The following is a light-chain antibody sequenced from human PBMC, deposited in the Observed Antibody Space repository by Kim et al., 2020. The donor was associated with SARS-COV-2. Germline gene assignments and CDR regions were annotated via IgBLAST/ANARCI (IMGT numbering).Light chain of an antibody. CDR3: QVWDLYSMF. CDR2: YDT. CDR1: KIGSKS. V-gene: IGLV3-21*04. J-gene: IGLJ2*01. Sequence: SLAPGETASITWGGDKIGSKSVHWYQQRPGQAPVLVIYYDTDRPSGIPERFSGSNSGDTATLTISRVEAEDEADYFCQVWDLYSMFFGGGTQLTVL.